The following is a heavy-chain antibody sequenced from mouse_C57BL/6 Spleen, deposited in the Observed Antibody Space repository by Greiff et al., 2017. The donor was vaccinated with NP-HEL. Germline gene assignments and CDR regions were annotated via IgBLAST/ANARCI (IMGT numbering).Heavy chain of an antibody. CDR3: SYYGSGYYFDY. Sequence: VHVKQSGAELVRPGASVKLSCTASGFNIKDYYMHWVKQRPEQGLEWIGRIDPEDGDTEYAPKFQGKATMTADTSSNTAYLQLSSLTSEDTAVYYCSYYGSGYYFDYWGQGTTLTVSS. CDR2: IDPEDGDT. J-gene: IGHJ2*01. D-gene: IGHD1-1*01. CDR1: GFNIKDYY. V-gene: IGHV14-1*01.